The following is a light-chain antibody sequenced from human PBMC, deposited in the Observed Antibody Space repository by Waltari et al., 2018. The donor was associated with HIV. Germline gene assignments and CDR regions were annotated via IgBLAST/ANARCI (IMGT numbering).Light chain of an antibody. CDR1: SSDVGAYNY. V-gene: IGLV2-14*01. Sequence: QSALTQPASVSGSPGQSITVPCTGTSSDVGAYNYSSWYQQTPGTAPQLVIYEVSFRPSGISNRFSGSKSGNTASLTISGLQTEDEADYYCSSFTTTSTLLFGGGTKVTVL. CDR3: SSFTTTSTLL. J-gene: IGLJ2*01. CDR2: EVS.